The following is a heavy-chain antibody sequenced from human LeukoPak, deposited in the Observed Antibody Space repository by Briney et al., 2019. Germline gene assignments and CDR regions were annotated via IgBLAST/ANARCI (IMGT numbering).Heavy chain of an antibody. CDR2: MYPNSGNT. V-gene: IGHV1-8*01. D-gene: IGHD3-3*01. Sequence: ASVKVSCKASGYTFTSYDINWVRQATGQGLEWMGWMYPNSGNTGYAQKFQGRVTMTRNTSISTAYMELSSLRSEDTAVYYCARGRDFWSGYGFDYWGQGTLVTVSS. CDR3: ARGRDFWSGYGFDY. CDR1: GYTFTSYD. J-gene: IGHJ4*02.